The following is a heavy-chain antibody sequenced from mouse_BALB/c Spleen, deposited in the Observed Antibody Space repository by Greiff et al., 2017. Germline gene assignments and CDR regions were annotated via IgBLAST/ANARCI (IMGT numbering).Heavy chain of an antibody. Sequence: VQLQQSGPGLVQPSHSLSITCTVSGFSFTSYGVHWVRQSPGKGLEWLGVIWSGGSTDYNAAFISRLSIRKDNSKSQVFFTMNSLQANDTARYYSARYDYGLYAMDEGGEGTSGSVTS. J-gene: IGHJ4*01. V-gene: IGHV2-2*02. CDR1: GFSFTSYG. CDR2: IWSGGST. CDR3: ARYDYGLYAMDE. D-gene: IGHD2-4*01.